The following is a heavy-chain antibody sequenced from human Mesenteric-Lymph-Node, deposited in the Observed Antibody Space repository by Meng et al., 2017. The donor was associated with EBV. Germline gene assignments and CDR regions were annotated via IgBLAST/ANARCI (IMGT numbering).Heavy chain of an antibody. V-gene: IGHV1-69*01. CDR1: GDTFSTYA. CDR2: IIPLFGPP. D-gene: IGHD5-24*01. CDR3: ARDRDAYNYYFDY. Sequence: QVQWVQSGADMKKPGSSVKVSCKTSGDTFSTYAITWVRQAPGQGPEWMGGIIPLFGPPNYAQKFQGRVTIIADESTNTAYMELSSLRSEDTAVYYCARDRDAYNYYFDYWGQGTLVTVSS. J-gene: IGHJ4*02.